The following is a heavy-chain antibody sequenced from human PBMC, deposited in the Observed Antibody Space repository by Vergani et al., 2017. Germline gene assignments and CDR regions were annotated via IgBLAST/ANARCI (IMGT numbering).Heavy chain of an antibody. Sequence: QVQLVESGGGVVQPGRSLRLSCTSSGFTFSTYAMHWVRQAPGTGLEWVAIIYYDGSKKYYADSVKGRITISRDNSSNTLDLLMSSLRAENTAIYYCVRETSYYGSTTCRNPSYVYYYHMDVWGEGTTVTVSS. CDR1: GFTFSTYA. CDR2: IYYDGSKK. J-gene: IGHJ6*03. CDR3: VRETSYYGSTTCRNPSYVYYYHMDV. V-gene: IGHV3-33*01. D-gene: IGHD3-10*01.